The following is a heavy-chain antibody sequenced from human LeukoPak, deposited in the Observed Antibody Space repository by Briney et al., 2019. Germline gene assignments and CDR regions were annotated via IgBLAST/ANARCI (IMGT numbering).Heavy chain of an antibody. CDR2: IYPGDSDT. CDR1: GYSFTSYW. J-gene: IGHJ6*02. D-gene: IGHD6-6*01. Sequence: GESLKISCKGSGYSFTSYWIGWVRQMPGKGLEWMGIIYPGDSDTRYSPSFQGQVTISADKSISTAYLQWSSLEASDTAMYYCARQSNYYYYGMDVWGQGTTVTVSS. V-gene: IGHV5-51*01. CDR3: ARQSNYYYYGMDV.